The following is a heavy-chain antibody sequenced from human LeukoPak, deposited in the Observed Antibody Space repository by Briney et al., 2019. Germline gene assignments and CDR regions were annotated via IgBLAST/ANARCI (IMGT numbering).Heavy chain of an antibody. CDR2: INPNSGGT. Sequence: ASVKVSCKASGYTFTGYYMHRVRQAPGQGLEWMGWINPNSGGTNYAQKFQGRVTMTRDTSISTAYMELSRLRSDDTAVYYCARTKRYSYGYNYWGQGALVTVSS. CDR1: GYTFTGYY. J-gene: IGHJ4*02. D-gene: IGHD5-18*01. CDR3: ARTKRYSYGYNY. V-gene: IGHV1-2*02.